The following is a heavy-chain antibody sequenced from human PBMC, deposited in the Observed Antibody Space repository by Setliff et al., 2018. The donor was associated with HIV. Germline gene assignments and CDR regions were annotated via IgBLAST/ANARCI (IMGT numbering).Heavy chain of an antibody. CDR1: GHTFTNYD. J-gene: IGHJ4*02. Sequence: ASVKVSCKPSGHTFTNYDIHWMRRATGQGLEWMGWINPNSGGTNYAQKFQGRVNMTRDTSISTTYMELSRLRSDDTAVYYCARDDRAVATILWGQGTLVTVSS. D-gene: IGHD5-12*01. V-gene: IGHV1-2*02. CDR2: INPNSGGT. CDR3: ARDDRAVATIL.